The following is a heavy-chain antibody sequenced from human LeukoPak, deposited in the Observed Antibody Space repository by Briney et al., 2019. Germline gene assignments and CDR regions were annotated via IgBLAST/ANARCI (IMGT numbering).Heavy chain of an antibody. D-gene: IGHD3-10*01. CDR2: IYYRGST. V-gene: IGHV4-59*08. CDR3: ARHHYYGSGSYLPYYYYDRDV. J-gene: IGHJ6*01. Sequence: PSETLSLTCTVSGGTISSYYWSWIRQPPGKGLEWIGYIYYRGSTNYNPSLKSRVTISVDTSKNQFSLKLSSVTAADTAVYYCARHHYYGSGSYLPYYYYDRDVWGQGTTVTVSS. CDR1: GGTISSYY.